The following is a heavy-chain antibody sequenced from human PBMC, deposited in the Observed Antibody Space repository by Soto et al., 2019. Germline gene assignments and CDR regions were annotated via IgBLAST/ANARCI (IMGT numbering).Heavy chain of an antibody. CDR3: ARVFGSGSYFNVPIDY. V-gene: IGHV3-33*01. CDR1: GFTFSNYG. Sequence: QVQLVESGGGVVQPGRSLRLSCAASGFTFSNYGMHWVRQAPGKGLEWVAVIWYDGTNEQYAGSVKGRFTISRDNSKNTVYLQMDSLRAEDTAVYYCARVFGSGSYFNVPIDYWGQGTLVTVSS. CDR2: IWYDGTNE. J-gene: IGHJ4*02. D-gene: IGHD3-10*01.